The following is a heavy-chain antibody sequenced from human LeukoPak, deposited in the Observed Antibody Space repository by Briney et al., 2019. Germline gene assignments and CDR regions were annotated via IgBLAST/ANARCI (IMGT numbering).Heavy chain of an antibody. CDR2: IIPIFGTA. J-gene: IGHJ5*02. CDR1: GGTFSSYA. D-gene: IGHD6-19*01. Sequence: ASVKVSCKASGGTFSSYAISWVRQAPGQGLERMGGIIPIFGTANYAQKFQGRVTTTADESTSTAYMELSSLRSEDTAVYYCAGHRGARGSGWSSPPDPWGQGTLVTVSS. V-gene: IGHV1-69*13. CDR3: AGHRGARGSGWSSPPDP.